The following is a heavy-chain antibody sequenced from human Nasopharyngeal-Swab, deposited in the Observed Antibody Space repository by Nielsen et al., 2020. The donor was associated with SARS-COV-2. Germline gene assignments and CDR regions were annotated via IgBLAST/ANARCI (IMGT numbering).Heavy chain of an antibody. CDR3: AIDSRTYFDTSGHLDY. CDR2: FIPTADLT. V-gene: IGHV1-69*10. CDR1: GDTFSRYG. J-gene: IGHJ4*02. D-gene: IGHD3-22*01. Sequence: SVKVSCRASGDTFSRYGFSWVRQAPGQGLEWMGRFIPTADLTNYAQQFQGRVTITADKSTSTTYMELSSLRSEDTAVYYCAIDSRTYFDTSGHLDYWGQGTLVTVSS.